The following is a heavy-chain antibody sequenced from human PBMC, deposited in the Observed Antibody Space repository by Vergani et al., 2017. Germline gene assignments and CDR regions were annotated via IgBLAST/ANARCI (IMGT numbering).Heavy chain of an antibody. Sequence: QLQLQESGPGLVKPSATLSLTCSVSGASIRSRNYYWGWIRQPPGKGLEWIACIYYSGSTYYNPSLKSRVTISVDTSKNQFSLKLSSVTAADTAVYFCAGHSTVEWLVKLGGIDPWGQGILVTVSS. D-gene: IGHD6-19*01. CDR2: IYYSGST. V-gene: IGHV4-39*01. CDR3: AGHSTVEWLVKLGGIDP. CDR1: GASIRSRNYY. J-gene: IGHJ5*02.